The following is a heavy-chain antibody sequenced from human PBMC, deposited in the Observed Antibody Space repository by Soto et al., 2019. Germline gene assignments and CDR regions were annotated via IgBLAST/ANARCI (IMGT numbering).Heavy chain of an antibody. V-gene: IGHV4-4*07. J-gene: IGHJ5*02. D-gene: IGHD3-22*01. Sequence: ASETLSLTCTVSGGSISSYYWTWIRQPSGKGLEWIGRIYTSGSTNYNPSLKSRVTMSVDTSKNQFSLKLSSVTAADTAVYYCARDRRLYYDSSGWTGNWFDPWGQGTLVTVSS. CDR1: GGSISSYY. CDR2: IYTSGST. CDR3: ARDRRLYYDSSGWTGNWFDP.